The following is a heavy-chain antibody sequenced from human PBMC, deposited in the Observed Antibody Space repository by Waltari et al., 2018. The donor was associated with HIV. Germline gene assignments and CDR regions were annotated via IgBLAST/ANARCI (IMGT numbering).Heavy chain of an antibody. Sequence: DVQLVASGGGLAKPGGSLRRSCAASGVTSGNAWMRWVRQAPGKGLEWVGRSKSKTDRVPTDYAAPVKGRFTISRDDSKNTRYLQMNSLKTEDTAVYCSTPADVDYGVGYRGHGTRVTVSS. CDR1: GVTSGNAW. CDR2: SKSKTDRVPT. V-gene: IGHV3-15*01. J-gene: IGHJ4*01. D-gene: IGHD3-10*01. CDR3: TPADVDYGVGY.